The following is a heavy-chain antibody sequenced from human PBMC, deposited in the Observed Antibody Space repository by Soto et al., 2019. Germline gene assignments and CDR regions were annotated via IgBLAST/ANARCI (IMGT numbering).Heavy chain of an antibody. CDR2: IYHSAST. V-gene: IGHV4-4*02. D-gene: IGHD1-20*01. CDR3: AKRGARYSQFDL. J-gene: IGHJ4*02. Sequence: SGTRSRTCSFCVCCIISGCCCNCVRQPPGKGLEWIGAIYHSASTNYNPSLKSLVTISVDKSKDRVSLTVRSVSAAATAVYYCAKRGARYSQFDLCGKGHLVTVS. CDR1: VCCIISGCC.